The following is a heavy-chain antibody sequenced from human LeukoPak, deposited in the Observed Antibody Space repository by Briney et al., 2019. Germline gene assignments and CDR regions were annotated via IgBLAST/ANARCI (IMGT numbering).Heavy chain of an antibody. CDR3: ARTRAAVTGGTEWYFDL. CDR2: FYLTGST. Sequence: PSETLSLTCTVSGASIRSFSWSWVRQPPGRGLEWVGNFYLTGSTDYNSSLKSRVTLSVDTSRNQFSLKLTSVTAADTAVYYCARTRAAVTGGTEWYFDLWGRGTLVSVTS. D-gene: IGHD6-19*01. CDR1: GASIRSFS. J-gene: IGHJ2*01. V-gene: IGHV4-4*09.